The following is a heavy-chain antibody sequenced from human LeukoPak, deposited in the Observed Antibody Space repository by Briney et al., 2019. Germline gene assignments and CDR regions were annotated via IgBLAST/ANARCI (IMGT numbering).Heavy chain of an antibody. CDR2: IYYSGST. D-gene: IGHD6-13*01. V-gene: IGHV4-31*03. CDR3: AREIDFYSSSWYCDY. Sequence: SQTLSLTCTVSGGSISSGGYYWSWIRQHPGKGLEWIGYIYYSGSTYYNPSLKSRVTISVDTSKNQFSLKLSSVTAADTAVYYCAREIDFYSSSWYCDYWGQGTLVTVSS. J-gene: IGHJ4*02. CDR1: GGSISSGGYY.